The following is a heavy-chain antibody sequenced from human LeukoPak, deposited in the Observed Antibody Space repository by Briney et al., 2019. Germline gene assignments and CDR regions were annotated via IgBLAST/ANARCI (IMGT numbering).Heavy chain of an antibody. CDR3: AKDPGSPDAFDI. D-gene: IGHD1-26*01. V-gene: IGHV3-23*01. Sequence: GGSLRLSCAASGFTFSSFAMSWVRQAPGKGLEWVSTISVSGDTTYYADSVKGRFTISSDNSKNTLYLQMNSLRAEDTAVYYCAKDPGSPDAFDIWGQGTMVTVSS. CDR1: GFTFSSFA. J-gene: IGHJ3*02. CDR2: ISVSGDTT.